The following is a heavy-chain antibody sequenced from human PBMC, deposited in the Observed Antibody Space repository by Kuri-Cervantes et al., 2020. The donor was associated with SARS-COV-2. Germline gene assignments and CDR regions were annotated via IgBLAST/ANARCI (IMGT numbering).Heavy chain of an antibody. CDR2: ISSNGGST. V-gene: IGHV3-64D*08. J-gene: IGHJ4*02. CDR3: VKDRSGSGSYDYYFDY. D-gene: IGHD3-10*01. Sequence: GESLKISCSASGFTFSSYAMHWVRQAPGKGLEYVSAISSNGGSTYYADSVKGRFTISRDNSKNTLYLQMSSLRAEDTAVYYCVKDRSGSGSYDYYFDYWGQGTLVTVSS. CDR1: GFTFSSYA.